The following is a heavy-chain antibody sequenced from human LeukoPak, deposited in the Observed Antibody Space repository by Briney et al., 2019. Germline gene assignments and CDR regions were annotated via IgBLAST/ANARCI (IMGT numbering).Heavy chain of an antibody. CDR2: IIPILGIA. CDR1: GGTFISYA. J-gene: IGHJ4*02. D-gene: IGHD1-14*01. Sequence: GASVKVSCKGSGGTFISYAISWVRQAPGQGLEWMGRIIPILGIANYAQKFQGRVTITADKSTSTAYMELSSLRSEDTAVYYCARHPHHKDAFFFDYWGQGTLVTVSS. CDR3: ARHPHHKDAFFFDY. V-gene: IGHV1-69*04.